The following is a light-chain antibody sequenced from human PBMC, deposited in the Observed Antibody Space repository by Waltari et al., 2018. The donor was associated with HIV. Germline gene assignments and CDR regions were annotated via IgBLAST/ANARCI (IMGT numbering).Light chain of an antibody. J-gene: IGLJ1*01. Sequence: QSVLTQPPSASRTPGPRVTISCSGASSDIGSNYVYWYQQLPGTAPKLLIYRNNQRPSGVPDRFSGSKSGTSASLAISGLRSEDEADYYCAAWDVSLRGAYVFGTGTKVAVL. CDR3: AAWDVSLRGAYV. CDR2: RNN. CDR1: SSDIGSNY. V-gene: IGLV1-47*01.